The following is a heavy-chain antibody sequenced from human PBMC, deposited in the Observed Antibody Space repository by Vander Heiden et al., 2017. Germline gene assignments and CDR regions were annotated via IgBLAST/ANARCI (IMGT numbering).Heavy chain of an antibody. J-gene: IGHJ5*02. Sequence: QLQLQESGPGLVKPSETLSLTCPVSGGSISSSSYYWGWIRQPPGKGLWWIGSIYYSGSTYYNPSLRSRVTISVDTSKNQFSLKLSSVTAADTALYYCARHRITIFGVVTGNWFDPWGQGTLVTVSS. V-gene: IGHV4-39*01. D-gene: IGHD3-3*01. CDR3: ARHRITIFGVVTGNWFDP. CDR2: IYYSGST. CDR1: GGSISSSSYY.